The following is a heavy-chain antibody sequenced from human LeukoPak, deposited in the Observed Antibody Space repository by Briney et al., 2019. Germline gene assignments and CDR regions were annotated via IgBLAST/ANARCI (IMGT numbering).Heavy chain of an antibody. CDR1: GDSISRSDSY. CDR3: ARRRYYDGSGYLE. J-gene: IGHJ1*01. CDR2: IYYSGRT. V-gene: IGHV4-39*01. D-gene: IGHD3-22*01. Sequence: KPSETLSLTCSVSGDSISRSDSYWDWIRQPPGKGLEWIGTIYYSGRTYYSPSLNSRVTMSVDMSSNQFSLNLRSVTAADTAVYYCARRRYYDGSGYLEWGQGTLLSVSS.